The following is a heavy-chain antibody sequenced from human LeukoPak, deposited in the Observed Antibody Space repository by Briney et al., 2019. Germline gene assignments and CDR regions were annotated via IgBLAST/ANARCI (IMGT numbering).Heavy chain of an antibody. CDR2: IYYSGST. CDR1: GGSISSSSYY. Sequence: PSETLSLTCTVSGGSISSSSYYWGWIRQPPGKGLEWIGSIYYSGSTYYNPSLKSRVTISVDTSKNQFSLKLSSVTAADTAVYYCARGRSIAARPPLYYFDYWGQGTLVTVSS. V-gene: IGHV4-39*07. D-gene: IGHD6-6*01. J-gene: IGHJ4*02. CDR3: ARGRSIAARPPLYYFDY.